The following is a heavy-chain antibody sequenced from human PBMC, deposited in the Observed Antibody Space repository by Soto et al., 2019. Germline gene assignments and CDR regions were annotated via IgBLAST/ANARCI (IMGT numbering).Heavy chain of an antibody. V-gene: IGHV2-70*04. CDR2: IDWDDDK. Sequence: SGPTLVNPTQTLTLTCTFSGFSLSPSGMRVSWIRQPPGKALEWLARIDWDDDKFYSTSLKTRLTISKDTSKNQVVLTMTNMDPVDTATYYCARMGIAVAANPYYFDYWGQGTLVTVSS. D-gene: IGHD6-19*01. J-gene: IGHJ4*02. CDR1: GFSLSPSGMR. CDR3: ARMGIAVAANPYYFDY.